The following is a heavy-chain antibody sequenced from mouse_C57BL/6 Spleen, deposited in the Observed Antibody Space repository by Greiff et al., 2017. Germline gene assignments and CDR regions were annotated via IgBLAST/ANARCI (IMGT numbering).Heavy chain of an antibody. CDR3: VRSPYYYGSSYFDS. D-gene: IGHD1-1*01. J-gene: IGHJ2*01. CDR1: GYTFTSYG. CDR2: IYPRSGNT. Sequence: QVHVKQSGAELARPGASVKLSCKASGYTFTSYGISWVKQRTGQGLEWIGEIYPRSGNTYYNEKFKGKATLTADKSSSTAYMELRILTSEDSAVYFCVRSPYYYGSSYFDSWGPGTTLTVSP. V-gene: IGHV1-81*01.